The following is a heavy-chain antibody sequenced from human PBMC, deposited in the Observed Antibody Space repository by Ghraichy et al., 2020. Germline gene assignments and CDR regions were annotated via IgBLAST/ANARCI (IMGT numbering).Heavy chain of an antibody. CDR1: GYTFTSYY. V-gene: IGHV1-46*01. Sequence: ASVKVSCKASGYTFTSYYMHWVRQAPGQGLEWMGIINPSGGSTSYAQKFQGRVTMTRDTSTSTVYMELSSLRSEDTAVYYCARGITHITGYYYYYYGMDVWGQGTTVTVSS. CDR3: ARGITHITGYYYYYYGMDV. J-gene: IGHJ6*02. CDR2: INPSGGST. D-gene: IGHD1-20*01.